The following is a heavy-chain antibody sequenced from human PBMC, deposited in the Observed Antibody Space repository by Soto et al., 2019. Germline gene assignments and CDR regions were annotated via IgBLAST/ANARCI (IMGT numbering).Heavy chain of an antibody. CDR1: GYTFISYG. CDR3: ARDRDDIWTGYLT. J-gene: IGHJ5*02. V-gene: IGHV1-18*01. CDR2: INAHNGNT. D-gene: IGHD3-9*01. Sequence: ASVKVSCKASGYTFISYGISWVRQATGQGLEWMGWINAHNGNTDYAQRLQGRVTLTTDTSTNTASMELRSLKSDDTAVYYRARDRDDIWTGYLTWGQGTLVSFSS.